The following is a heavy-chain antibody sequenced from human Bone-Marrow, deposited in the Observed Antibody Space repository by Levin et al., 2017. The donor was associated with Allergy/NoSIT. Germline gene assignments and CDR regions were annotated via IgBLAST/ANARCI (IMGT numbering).Heavy chain of an antibody. J-gene: IGHJ4*02. CDR3: ARRNGEQWLARPFEY. CDR2: INHGGST. CDR1: GGSFSGYY. D-gene: IGHD6-19*01. V-gene: IGHV4-34*01. Sequence: SQTLSLTCAVYGGSFSGYYWSWIRQPPGKGLEWIGEINHGGSTNYNPSLKSRVTISVDTSRNQFSLKLSSVTAADTAVYYCARRNGEQWLARPFEYWGQGTLVTVSS.